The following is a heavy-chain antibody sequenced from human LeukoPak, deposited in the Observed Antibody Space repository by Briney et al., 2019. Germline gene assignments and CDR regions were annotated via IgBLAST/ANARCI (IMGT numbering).Heavy chain of an antibody. CDR3: ARDPYSGNYGNYYYYMDV. J-gene: IGHJ6*03. CDR1: GFTFISYV. D-gene: IGHD1-26*01. CDR2: IRYDGSKK. Sequence: GGSLRLSCAASGFTFISYVMHWVRQAPGKGLEWVAFIRYDGSKKYYADSVKGRFTISRDNSKNTLYLQMNSLGPEDTAVYYCARDPYSGNYGNYYYYMDVWGKGTTVTISS. V-gene: IGHV3-30*02.